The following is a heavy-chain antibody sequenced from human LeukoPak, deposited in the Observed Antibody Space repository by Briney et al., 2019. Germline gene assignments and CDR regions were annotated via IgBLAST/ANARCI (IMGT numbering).Heavy chain of an antibody. Sequence: PSETLSLTCTVSGGSISRGGYYWSWIRQHPGKGLEWIGYIYYNGSTHYNPSLKSRVTITVDTSKNKFSLKLSSVTAADTAVYDCAGQHRYCSGGSCYNWFDPWGQGTLVTVSS. D-gene: IGHD2-15*01. J-gene: IGHJ5*02. CDR3: AGQHRYCSGGSCYNWFDP. CDR1: GGSISRGGYY. V-gene: IGHV4-31*03. CDR2: IYYNGST.